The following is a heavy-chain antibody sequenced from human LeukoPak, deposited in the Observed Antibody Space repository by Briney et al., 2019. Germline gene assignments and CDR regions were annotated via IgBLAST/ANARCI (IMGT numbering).Heavy chain of an antibody. CDR2: ISYDGSNK. CDR1: GFTFSSYG. V-gene: IGHV3-30*18. CDR3: AKGAPLLA. J-gene: IGHJ4*02. Sequence: PGGSLRLSCAASGFTFSSYGMHWVRQAPGKGLEWVAVISYDGSNKYYADSVKGRFTISRDNSKNTLYLQMNSLRAEDTAVYYCAKGAPLLAGGQGTLVTVSS.